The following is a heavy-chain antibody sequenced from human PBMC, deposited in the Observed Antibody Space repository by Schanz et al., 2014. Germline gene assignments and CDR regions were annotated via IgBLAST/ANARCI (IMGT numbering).Heavy chain of an antibody. V-gene: IGHV3-23*04. CDR1: GVTFSSYA. J-gene: IGHJ4*02. D-gene: IGHD2-21*01. CDR2: ISGSGAST. Sequence: EVQLVESGGGLVKPGGSLRLSCVASGVTFSSYAMSWVRQASGKGLEWVSAISGSGASTYYADSVKGRFTISRDNSNNTVYLQMNTLRAEDTAVYYCAREDCSATSCYFRYWGQGTLVTVSS. CDR3: AREDCSATSCYFRY.